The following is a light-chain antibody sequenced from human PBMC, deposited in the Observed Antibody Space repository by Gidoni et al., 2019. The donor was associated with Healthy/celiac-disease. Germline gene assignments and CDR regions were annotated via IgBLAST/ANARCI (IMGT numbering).Light chain of an antibody. CDR2: DAS. Sequence: DIQMTQYPSSLSASLGDRVTITCRTSQSISSYLNGYKQKPGKAPKLLINDASSLKSWVPSRFSGSRSWREVTIPTSSMQPEDYATYYCQQSYNNPMLTFGGGTKVEIK. V-gene: IGKV1-39*01. CDR3: QQSYNNPMLT. J-gene: IGKJ4*01. CDR1: QSISSY.